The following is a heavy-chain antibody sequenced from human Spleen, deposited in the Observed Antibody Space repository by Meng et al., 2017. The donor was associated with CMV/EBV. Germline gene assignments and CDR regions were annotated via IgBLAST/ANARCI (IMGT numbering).Heavy chain of an antibody. D-gene: IGHD6-6*01. V-gene: IGHV1-8*01. J-gene: IGHJ4*02. CDR2: ISPNRDNT. CDR1: GFRFTNKD. CDR3: ARGRGLSDPPSAPQDF. Sequence: GFRFTNKDLEGERQAAGQGIEWMGRISPNRDNTISSQKLQDRVILTSNPSLRTAYMELSSLRSDDTAVYYCARGRGLSDPPSAPQDFWGQGTLVTVSS.